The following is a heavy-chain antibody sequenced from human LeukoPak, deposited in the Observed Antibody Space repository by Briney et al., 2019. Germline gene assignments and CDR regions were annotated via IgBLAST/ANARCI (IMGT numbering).Heavy chain of an antibody. D-gene: IGHD3-22*01. V-gene: IGHV1-18*01. CDR2: ISAYNGNT. Sequence: ASVKVSCKASGYTFTSYGISWVRQAPGQGLEWTGWISAYNGNTNYAQKLQGRVTMTTDTSTSTAYMELRSLRSDDTAVYYCARPSSPQKWLSDSDAFDIWGQGTMVTVSS. CDR3: ARPSSPQKWLSDSDAFDI. J-gene: IGHJ3*02. CDR1: GYTFTSYG.